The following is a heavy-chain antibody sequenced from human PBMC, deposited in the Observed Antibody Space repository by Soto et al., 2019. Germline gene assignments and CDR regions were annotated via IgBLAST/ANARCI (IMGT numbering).Heavy chain of an antibody. D-gene: IGHD1-26*01. CDR1: GYTFTSYG. J-gene: IGHJ6*03. V-gene: IGHV1-18*01. Sequence: ASVKVSCKASGYTFTSYGISWVRQAPGQRIEGMGWISAYNGNTNYAQKLQSRITMTTDTSTSTAYMELRSLRSYDTAVYYCARVGGGPTDMDVWGKGTTVTVSS. CDR2: ISAYNGNT. CDR3: ARVGGGPTDMDV.